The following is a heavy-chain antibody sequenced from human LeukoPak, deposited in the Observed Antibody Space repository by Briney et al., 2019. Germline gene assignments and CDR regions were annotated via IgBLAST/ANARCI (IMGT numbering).Heavy chain of an antibody. CDR1: GFSFSSYA. CDR2: ISGSGGST. Sequence: GGSLRLSCAASGFSFSSYAVSWVRQAPGQGLEWVSAISGSGGSTYYADSVKGRFTISRDNSKNTLYLQMNSLRAEDTAVYYCATYVGYGRPVGYFDYWGQETLVTVSS. J-gene: IGHJ4*02. D-gene: IGHD5-18*01. V-gene: IGHV3-23*01. CDR3: ATYVGYGRPVGYFDY.